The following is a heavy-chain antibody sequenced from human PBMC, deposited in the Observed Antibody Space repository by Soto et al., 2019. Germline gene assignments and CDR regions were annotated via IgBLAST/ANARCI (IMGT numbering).Heavy chain of an antibody. V-gene: IGHV5-10-1*01. CDR3: ARRRAGYCSSTSCYGADGMDV. J-gene: IGHJ6*02. CDR2: IDPSDSYT. Sequence: PGESLKISCKGSGYSFTSYWISWVRQMPGKGLEWMGRIDPSDSYTNYSPSFQGHVTISADKSISTAYLQWSSLKASDTAMYYCARRRAGYCSSTSCYGADGMDVWGQGTTVTVSS. CDR1: GYSFTSYW. D-gene: IGHD2-2*01.